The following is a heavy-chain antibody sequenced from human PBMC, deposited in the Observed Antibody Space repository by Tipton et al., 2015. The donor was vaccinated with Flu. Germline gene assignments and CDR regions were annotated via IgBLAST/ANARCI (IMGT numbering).Heavy chain of an antibody. Sequence: SLRLSCAASGFTFSSYTMNWVRQAPGKGLEWVSSISSSSSYIYYADSVRGLFTISRDNAKNSLYLQMNSLRAEDTAVYYCASYSSGYSLDQWGQGTLVTVSS. D-gene: IGHD3-22*01. J-gene: IGHJ4*02. CDR3: ASYSSGYSLDQ. CDR2: ISSSSSYI. V-gene: IGHV3-21*01. CDR1: GFTFSSYT.